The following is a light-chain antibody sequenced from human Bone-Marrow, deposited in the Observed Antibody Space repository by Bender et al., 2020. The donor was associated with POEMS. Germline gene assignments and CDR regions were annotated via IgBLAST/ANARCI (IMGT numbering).Light chain of an antibody. CDR1: SSDVGRFDL. CDR2: DVS. J-gene: IGLJ3*02. CDR3: CSYAGTNTWV. Sequence: QSALSQPASVSGSPGQSITISCTGSSSDVGRFDLVSWYQQIPGKTPKLMIYDVSNRPSGVSDRFSGSKSGNTASLTISGLQAEDEAAYHCCSYAGTNTWVFGGGTKLTVL. V-gene: IGLV2-23*02.